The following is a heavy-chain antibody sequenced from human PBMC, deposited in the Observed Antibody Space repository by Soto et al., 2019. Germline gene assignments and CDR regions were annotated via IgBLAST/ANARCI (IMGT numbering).Heavy chain of an antibody. D-gene: IGHD2-2*01. CDR2: TYYRSKWYN. Sequence: SPTLSLTCAISGDSVSSNSAAWNWIRQSPSRGLEWLGRTYYRSKWYNDYAVSVKSRITINPDTSKNQFSLQLNSVTPEDTAVYYCARERGYCSSTSCYYYYYYGMDVWGHGTTGTVS. CDR3: ARERGYCSSTSCYYYYYYGMDV. J-gene: IGHJ6*02. V-gene: IGHV6-1*01. CDR1: GDSVSSNSAA.